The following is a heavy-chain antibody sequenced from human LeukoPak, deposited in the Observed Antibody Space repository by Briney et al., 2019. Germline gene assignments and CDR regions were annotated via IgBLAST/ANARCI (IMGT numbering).Heavy chain of an antibody. J-gene: IGHJ4*02. CDR1: GFTFSSYG. V-gene: IGHV3-30*18. CDR3: AKDGGDRIPDY. CDR2: ISYDGSNK. D-gene: IGHD2-21*02. Sequence: PGRSLRLSCAASGFTFSSYGMHWVRQAPGKGLEWVAVISYDGSNKYYADPVKGRFTISRDNSKNTLYLQMNSLRAEDTAVYYCAKDGGDRIPDYWGQGTLVTVSS.